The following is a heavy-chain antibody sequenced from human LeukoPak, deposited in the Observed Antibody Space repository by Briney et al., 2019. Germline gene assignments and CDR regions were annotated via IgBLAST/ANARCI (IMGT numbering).Heavy chain of an antibody. D-gene: IGHD5-24*01. CDR2: IYSGGST. CDR3: ARAPRDGYNSDYFDY. CDR1: GFTLSSNY. V-gene: IGHV3-66*02. J-gene: IGHJ4*02. Sequence: GGSLRLSCAASGFTLSSNYMSWVRQAPGKGLEWVSVIYSGGSTYYPDSVKGRFTISRDNSKNTLYLQMNSLRAEDTAVYYCARAPRDGYNSDYFDYWGQGTLVTVSS.